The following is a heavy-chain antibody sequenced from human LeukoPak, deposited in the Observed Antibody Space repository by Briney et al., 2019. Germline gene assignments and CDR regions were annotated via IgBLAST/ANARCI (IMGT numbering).Heavy chain of an antibody. J-gene: IGHJ6*02. D-gene: IGHD6-13*01. CDR3: AKDLAAGTGYYYYGMDV. CDR1: GFTFDDYA. V-gene: IGHV3-9*01. Sequence: PGGSLRLSCAASGFTFDDYAMHWVRQAPGKGLEWVSGISWNSGSIGYADSVKGRFTISRDNTKNSLYLQMNSLRAEDTALYYCAKDLAAGTGYYYYGMDVWGQGTTVTVSS. CDR2: ISWNSGSI.